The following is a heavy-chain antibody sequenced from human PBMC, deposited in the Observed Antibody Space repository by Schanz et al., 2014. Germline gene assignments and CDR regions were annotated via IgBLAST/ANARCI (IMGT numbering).Heavy chain of an antibody. CDR1: GFTFSSYT. V-gene: IGHV3-21*01. Sequence: EVQLVESGGGLVKPGDSLRLSCAASGFTFSSYTMKWVRQAPGKGLEWVSSISSTSTYLYYADSVKGRFTISRDSARNSLSLQMDRLRDEDTAVYYCARRYSGRYCFDYWGQGTLVAVSS. D-gene: IGHD1-26*01. CDR3: ARRYSGRYCFDY. J-gene: IGHJ4*02. CDR2: ISSTSTYL.